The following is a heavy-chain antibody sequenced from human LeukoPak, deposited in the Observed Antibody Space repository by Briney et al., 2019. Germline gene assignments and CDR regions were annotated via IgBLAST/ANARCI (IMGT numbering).Heavy chain of an antibody. CDR1: GFTFSSYA. Sequence: PGGSLRLSCAASGFTFSSYAMSWVRQVPGKGLEWVSVISGSGDNTYYADSVKGRFTISRDNSKNMLYLQMNSLRAEDTAVYYCARDSHYYDSSGYSYYFDYWGQGTLVTVSS. CDR3: ARDSHYYDSSGYSYYFDY. J-gene: IGHJ4*02. D-gene: IGHD3-22*01. V-gene: IGHV3-23*01. CDR2: ISGSGDNT.